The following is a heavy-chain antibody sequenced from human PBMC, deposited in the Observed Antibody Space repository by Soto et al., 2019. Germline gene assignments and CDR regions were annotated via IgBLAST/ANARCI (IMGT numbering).Heavy chain of an antibody. J-gene: IGHJ4*02. V-gene: IGHV3-23*01. CDR3: AKDHGYSYGPTFDY. Sequence: LRLSCAASGFTFSSYAMSWVRQAPGKGLEWVSAISGSGGSTYYADSVKGRFTISRDNSKNTLYLQMNSLRAEDTAVYYCAKDHGYSYGPTFDYWGQGTLVTVSS. CDR2: ISGSGGST. CDR1: GFTFSSYA. D-gene: IGHD5-18*01.